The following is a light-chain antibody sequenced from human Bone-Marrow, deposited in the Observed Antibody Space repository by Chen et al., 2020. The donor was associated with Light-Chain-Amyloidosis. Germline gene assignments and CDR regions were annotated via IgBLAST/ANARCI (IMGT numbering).Light chain of an antibody. CDR3: QVWDRSSDRPV. V-gene: IGLV3-21*02. J-gene: IGLJ3*02. CDR2: DDS. Sequence: SYVLXQPSSVSVAPGQTATIACGGNNIGSTRVHWYQQTPGQAPLLVVYDDSDRPSGIPERLSGSNYGNTATLTISRVEAGDEADYYCQVWDRSSDRPVFGGGTKLTVL. CDR1: NIGSTR.